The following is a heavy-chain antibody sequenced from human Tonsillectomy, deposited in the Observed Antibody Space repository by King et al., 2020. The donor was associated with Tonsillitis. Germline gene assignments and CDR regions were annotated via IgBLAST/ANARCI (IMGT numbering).Heavy chain of an antibody. Sequence: QLQESGPGLVKPSETLSLTCTVSGGSISGYYWSWIRPSPGKGLEYIGYIYSSGSTNYNPSLKSRLTISVDTSKNQFSLKLSSVTAADTAVYYCARGRGLDYGMDVWGQGTTVTVSS. CDR3: ARGRGLDYGMDV. CDR2: IYSSGST. J-gene: IGHJ6*02. CDR1: GGSISGYY. V-gene: IGHV4-4*09. D-gene: IGHD3-10*01.